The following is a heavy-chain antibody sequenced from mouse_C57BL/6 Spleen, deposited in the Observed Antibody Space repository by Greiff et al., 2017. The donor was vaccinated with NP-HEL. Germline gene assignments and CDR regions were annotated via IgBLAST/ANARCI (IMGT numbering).Heavy chain of an antibody. J-gene: IGHJ3*01. CDR3: TSGITTVVEGLAY. CDR2: IDPEDGDT. CDR1: GFNIKDYY. Sequence: VQLQQSGAELVRPGASVKLSCTASGFNIKDYYMHWVKQRPEQGLEWIGRIDPEDGDTEYAPKFPGKATMTADTSSNTAYLQLSSLTSEDTAVYYCTSGITTVVEGLAYWGQGTLVTVAA. D-gene: IGHD1-1*01. V-gene: IGHV14-1*01.